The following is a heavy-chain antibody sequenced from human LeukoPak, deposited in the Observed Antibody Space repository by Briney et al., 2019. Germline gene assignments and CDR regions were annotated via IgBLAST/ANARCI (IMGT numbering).Heavy chain of an antibody. CDR1: GFTFDDYG. D-gene: IGHD3-9*01. Sequence: GGSLRLSCAAPGFTFDDYGVSWVRQAPGKGLEWVSGINWNGGSTGYADSVKGRFTISRDNAKNSLYLQMNSLRAEDTALYYCARVDMTSAYMDVWGKGTTVTVSS. J-gene: IGHJ6*03. V-gene: IGHV3-20*04. CDR3: ARVDMTSAYMDV. CDR2: INWNGGST.